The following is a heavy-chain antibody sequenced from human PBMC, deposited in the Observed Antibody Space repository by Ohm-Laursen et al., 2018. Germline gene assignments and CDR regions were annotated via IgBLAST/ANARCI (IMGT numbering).Heavy chain of an antibody. J-gene: IGHJ4*02. Sequence: SLRLSCAASGFTFSDYYMSWIRQAPGKGLEWVSYISGIDNIIYYADSVRGRFTISRDNAKNSLYLQMNSLRAEDTAVYYCARDMVAEGYWGQGTLVTVSS. D-gene: IGHD5-12*01. V-gene: IGHV3-11*04. CDR2: ISGIDNII. CDR3: ARDMVAEGY. CDR1: GFTFSDYY.